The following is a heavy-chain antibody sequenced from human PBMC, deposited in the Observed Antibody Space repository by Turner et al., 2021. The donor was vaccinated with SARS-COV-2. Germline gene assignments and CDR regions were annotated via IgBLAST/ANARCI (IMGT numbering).Heavy chain of an antibody. CDR3: ARQRISVAGYDYYGMDV. CDR2: IIPILGIT. Sequence: QVQLVQSGAAVKKPGSSVKVSCKASGGTFSSYAISWVRQAPGQGLEWMGGIIPILGITNYAQKFQGRVTITADKSTSTAYMELSSLRSEDTAVYYCARQRISVAGYDYYGMDVWGQGTTVTVSS. V-gene: IGHV1-69*10. CDR1: GGTFSSYA. D-gene: IGHD6-19*01. J-gene: IGHJ6*02.